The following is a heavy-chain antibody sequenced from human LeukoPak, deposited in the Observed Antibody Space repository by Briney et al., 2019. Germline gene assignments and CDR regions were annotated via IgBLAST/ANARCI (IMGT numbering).Heavy chain of an antibody. CDR2: IRYDGSNK. Sequence: GGSLRLSCAASGFTFSSYGMHWVRQAPGKGLEWVAFIRYDGSNKYYADSVKGRFTISRDNSKNTLYLQMNSLRAEDTAVYYCAKDRIAARVFDYWGQGTLVTVS. D-gene: IGHD6-6*01. J-gene: IGHJ4*02. CDR3: AKDRIAARVFDY. V-gene: IGHV3-30*02. CDR1: GFTFSSYG.